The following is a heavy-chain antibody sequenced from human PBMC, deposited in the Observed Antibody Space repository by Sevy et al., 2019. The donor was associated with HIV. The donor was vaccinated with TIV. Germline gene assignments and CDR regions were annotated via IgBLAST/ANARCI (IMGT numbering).Heavy chain of an antibody. CDR3: AKDITMIVVADVHFDN. Sequence: SLKISCAASGFTFDDCAMHWVRQTPGRGLEWVSGISWNSGRVGYADSVKGRFTISRDNAKNSLYLQMNSLRVEDTALYFCAKDITMIVVADVHFDNWGQGTLVTVSS. CDR1: GFTFDDCA. V-gene: IGHV3-9*01. J-gene: IGHJ4*02. CDR2: ISWNSGRV. D-gene: IGHD3-22*01.